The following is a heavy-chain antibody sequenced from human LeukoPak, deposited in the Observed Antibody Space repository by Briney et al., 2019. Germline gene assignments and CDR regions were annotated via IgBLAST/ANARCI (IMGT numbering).Heavy chain of an antibody. D-gene: IGHD3-10*01. J-gene: IGHJ6*04. Sequence: SETLSLTCAVYGGSFSGYYWSWIRQPPGKGLEWIGEINHSGSTSYNPSLKSRVTISVDTSKNQFSLKLSSVTAADTAVYYCARGPRITMVRGVIGYGMDVWGKGTTVTVSS. CDR1: GGSFSGYY. V-gene: IGHV4-34*01. CDR2: INHSGST. CDR3: ARGPRITMVRGVIGYGMDV.